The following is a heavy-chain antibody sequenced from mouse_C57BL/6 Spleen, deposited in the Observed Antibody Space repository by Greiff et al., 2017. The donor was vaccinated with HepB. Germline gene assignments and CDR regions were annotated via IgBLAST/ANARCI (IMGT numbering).Heavy chain of an antibody. CDR2: IRNKANNHAT. Sequence: EVQLVESGGGLVQPGGSMKLSCAASGFTFSDAWMDWVRQSPEKGLEWVAEIRNKANNHATYYAESVKGRFTISRDDSKSSVYLQMNSLRAEDTGIYYCTRGSVVEDFDYWGQGTTLTVSS. CDR1: GFTFSDAW. CDR3: TRGSVVEDFDY. V-gene: IGHV6-6*01. J-gene: IGHJ2*01. D-gene: IGHD1-1*01.